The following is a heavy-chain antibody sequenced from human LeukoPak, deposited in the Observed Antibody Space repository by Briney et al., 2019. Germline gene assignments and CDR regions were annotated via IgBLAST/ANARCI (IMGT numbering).Heavy chain of an antibody. D-gene: IGHD7-27*01. CDR3: VRTPPNWGADF. Sequence: VASVKVSCKTSGYTFTSYDINWVRQATGQGLEWMGWMSPNSGNTGYAQKFQGRVTMTRDTSTGTAYLELSSLRSEDSAVYYCVRTPPNWGADFWGQGTLVTVSS. CDR2: MSPNSGNT. V-gene: IGHV1-8*01. J-gene: IGHJ4*02. CDR1: GYTFTSYD.